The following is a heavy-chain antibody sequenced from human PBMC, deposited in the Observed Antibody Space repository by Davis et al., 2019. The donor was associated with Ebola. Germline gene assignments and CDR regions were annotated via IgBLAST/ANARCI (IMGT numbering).Heavy chain of an antibody. V-gene: IGHV1-18*04. CDR1: GGTFSSYG. Sequence: ASVKVSCKASGGTFSSYGISWVRQAPGQRLEWMGWISAYNGNTNYEHKLQGRVTITADGSTSPAYMELSSLRSDDTAMYYCARDTTELLWFRELLMPPGPYYGLDVWGQGTTVTVSS. D-gene: IGHD3-10*01. J-gene: IGHJ6*02. CDR3: ARDTTELLWFRELLMPPGPYYGLDV. CDR2: ISAYNGNT.